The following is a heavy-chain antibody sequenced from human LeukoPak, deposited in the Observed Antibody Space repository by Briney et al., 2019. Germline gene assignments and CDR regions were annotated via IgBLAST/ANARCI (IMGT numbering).Heavy chain of an antibody. V-gene: IGHV4-59*01. CDR3: ARLGRDGYNYGAFDI. J-gene: IGHJ3*02. D-gene: IGHD5-12*01. CDR1: GGSTSSYY. CDR2: IYYSGST. Sequence: SETLSLTCTVSGGSTSSYYWSWIRQPPGKGLEWIGYIYYSGSTNYNPSLKSRVTISVDTSKNQFSLKLSSVTAADTAVYYCARLGRDGYNYGAFDIWGQGTMVTVSS.